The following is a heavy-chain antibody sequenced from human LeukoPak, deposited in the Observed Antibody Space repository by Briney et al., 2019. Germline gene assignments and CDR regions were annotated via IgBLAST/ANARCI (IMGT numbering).Heavy chain of an antibody. D-gene: IGHD3-3*01. V-gene: IGHV3-48*01. CDR3: ARGYYDFWSVYSDYYYYGMDV. Sequence: GGSLRLSCAASGFTFSSYSMNWVRQAPGKGLEWVSYISSSSSTIYYADSVKGRFTISRDNAKNSLYLQMNSLRAEDTAVYYCARGYYDFWSVYSDYYYYGMDVWGQGTTVTVSS. CDR2: ISSSSSTI. CDR1: GFTFSSYS. J-gene: IGHJ6*02.